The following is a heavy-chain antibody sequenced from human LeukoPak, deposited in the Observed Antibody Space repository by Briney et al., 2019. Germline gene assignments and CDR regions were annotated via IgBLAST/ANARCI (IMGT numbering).Heavy chain of an antibody. Sequence: SETLSLTCTVSGGSISSYYWSWIRQPPGKGLEWIGSMYYSGSRYYNSSLKSRVTMSLEKSKNHFSLKLSSVTAADTAVYYCARDLPADPGAFDIWGQGTMVTVSS. D-gene: IGHD2-2*01. CDR2: MYYSGSR. J-gene: IGHJ3*02. V-gene: IGHV4-59*04. CDR3: ARDLPADPGAFDI. CDR1: GGSISSYY.